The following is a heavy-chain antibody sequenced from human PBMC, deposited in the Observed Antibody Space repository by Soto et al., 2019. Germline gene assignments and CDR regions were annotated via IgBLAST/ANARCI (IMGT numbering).Heavy chain of an antibody. Sequence: PXESLNSSCRASGYDFTSHWHGWARRMPGKGLEWMGIVHAGDSESKYSPPFQGQVTISADKSINTAYLQWSSLKASDTATYYCARRSCSGDDCLQYWYYGFDVWGQGTTVTVSS. V-gene: IGHV5-51*01. CDR3: ARRSCSGDDCLQYWYYGFDV. CDR1: GYDFTSHW. D-gene: IGHD2-21*01. J-gene: IGHJ6*02. CDR2: VHAGDSES.